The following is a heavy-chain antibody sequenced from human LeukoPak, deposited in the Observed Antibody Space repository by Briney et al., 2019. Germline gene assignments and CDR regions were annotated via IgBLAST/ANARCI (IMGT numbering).Heavy chain of an antibody. CDR3: ASYYYDSSTSYFDY. D-gene: IGHD3-22*01. CDR1: GFTVSSNY. Sequence: GGSLRLSCAASGFTVSSNYMSWVRQAPGKGLEWVSSISSSSTYIYYADSVKGRFTISRDNAKNSLYLQMNSLRAEDTAVYYCASYYYDSSTSYFDYWGQGTLVTVSS. V-gene: IGHV3-21*01. J-gene: IGHJ4*02. CDR2: ISSSSTYI.